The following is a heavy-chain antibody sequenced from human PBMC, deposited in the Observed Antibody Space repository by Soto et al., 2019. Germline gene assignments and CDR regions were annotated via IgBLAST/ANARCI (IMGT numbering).Heavy chain of an antibody. CDR3: ARGVTAGVDY. V-gene: IGHV1-8*01. CDR2: MQPSSGRT. D-gene: IGHD1-26*01. J-gene: IGHJ4*02. Sequence: ASVNVSFKASGYSFTSLDINWVRQTTGQGLEWMGWMQPSSGRTGYAQKFQGRVTMTRDTSINTAYMELSSLTSDDTAFYYCARGVTAGVDYWGQGTLVTVSS. CDR1: GYSFTSLD.